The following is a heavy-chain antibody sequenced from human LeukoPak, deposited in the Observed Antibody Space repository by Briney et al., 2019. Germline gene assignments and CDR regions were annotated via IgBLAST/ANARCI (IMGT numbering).Heavy chain of an antibody. V-gene: IGHV3-23*01. CDR1: GFTFSSYD. CDR3: ANRDY. Sequence: GGSLRLSCAASGFTFSSYDMTWVRQAPGKGLEWVSGISGSGGYTRYADSVKGRFTISRDNSKNTLYLQMNSLRAEDTALYYCANRDYWGQGTLITVSS. CDR2: ISGSGGYT. J-gene: IGHJ4*02.